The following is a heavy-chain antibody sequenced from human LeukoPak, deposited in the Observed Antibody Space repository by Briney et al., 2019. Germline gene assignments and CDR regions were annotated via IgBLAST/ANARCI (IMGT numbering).Heavy chain of an antibody. Sequence: HPGGSLRLSCAASGFTFDDYAMHWVRQAPGKGLEWVSGISWNSGSIGYADSVKGRFTISRDNAKNSLYLQMNSLRAEDTAVYYCAREWAPFIVVVPAALDYWGQGTLVTVSS. CDR1: GFTFDDYA. CDR2: ISWNSGSI. D-gene: IGHD2-2*01. V-gene: IGHV3-9*01. CDR3: AREWAPFIVVVPAALDY. J-gene: IGHJ4*02.